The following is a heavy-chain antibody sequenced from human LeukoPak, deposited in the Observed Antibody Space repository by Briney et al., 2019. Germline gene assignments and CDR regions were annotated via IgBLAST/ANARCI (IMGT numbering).Heavy chain of an antibody. CDR3: ARVPGGYYATTREHDY. CDR1: GYTFTGYY. CDR2: INPNSGGT. D-gene: IGHD3-10*01. Sequence: ASVKVPCKASGYTFTGYYMHWVRQAPGQGLEWMGWINPNSGGTNYAQKFQGRVTMTRDTSISTAYMELSRLRSDDTAVYYCARVPGGYYATTREHDYWGQGTLVTVSS. J-gene: IGHJ4*02. V-gene: IGHV1-2*02.